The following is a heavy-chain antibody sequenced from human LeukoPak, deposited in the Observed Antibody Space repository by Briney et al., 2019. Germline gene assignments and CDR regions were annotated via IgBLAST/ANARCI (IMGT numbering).Heavy chain of an antibody. Sequence: PSETLSLTCTVSGGSIISTNYSWGWIRQPPGKGLEWIGTIYYSGSTYYNPSLKSRVTISVDTSKTQFSLKLSSVTATDTAVYYCARSYSRSFIPNWFDPWGQGTLVTVSS. D-gene: IGHD6-6*01. J-gene: IGHJ5*02. CDR2: IYYSGST. V-gene: IGHV4-39*01. CDR3: ARSYSRSFIPNWFDP. CDR1: GGSIISTNYS.